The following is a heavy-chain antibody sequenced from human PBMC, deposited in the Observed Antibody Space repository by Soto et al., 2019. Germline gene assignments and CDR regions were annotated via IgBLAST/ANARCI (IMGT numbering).Heavy chain of an antibody. CDR3: AADQDSYAPEVDAFDI. CDR1: GFTFTSSA. D-gene: IGHD5-18*01. Sequence: ASVKVSCKASGFTFTSSAVQWVRQARGQRLEWIGWIVVGSGNTNYAQKFQERVTITRDMSTSTAYMELSSLRSEDTAVYYCAADQDSYAPEVDAFDIWGQGTMVTVSS. J-gene: IGHJ3*02. V-gene: IGHV1-58*01. CDR2: IVVGSGNT.